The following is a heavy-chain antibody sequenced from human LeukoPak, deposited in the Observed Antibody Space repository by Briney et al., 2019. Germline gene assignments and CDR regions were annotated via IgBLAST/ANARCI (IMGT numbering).Heavy chain of an antibody. CDR1: GGSISNYY. V-gene: IGHV4-59*01. CDR2: IYYSGST. J-gene: IGHJ4*02. Sequence: SETLSLTCTVSGGSISNYYWSWIRQPPGKGLEWIGSIYYSGSTNYNPSLKSRVTISVDTSKNHFFLRLTSVTAADTAVYYCATRYDYSEFDYWGQGTLVTVSS. CDR3: ATRYDYSEFDY. D-gene: IGHD4-11*01.